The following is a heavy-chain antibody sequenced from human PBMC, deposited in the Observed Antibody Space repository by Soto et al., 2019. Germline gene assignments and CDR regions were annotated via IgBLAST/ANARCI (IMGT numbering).Heavy chain of an antibody. V-gene: IGHV1-18*01. CDR2: ISAHNGNT. D-gene: IGHD1-1*01. Sequence: QVHLVQSGAEVKKPGASVKVSCKGSGYAFTTYGITWVRQAPGQGLEWMGWISAHNGNTNYAQKLQGRVTVTRDTSASTAYMELRSLRSDDTAVYYCARGRYGDYWGQGALVTVSS. J-gene: IGHJ4*02. CDR3: ARGRYGDY. CDR1: GYAFTTYG.